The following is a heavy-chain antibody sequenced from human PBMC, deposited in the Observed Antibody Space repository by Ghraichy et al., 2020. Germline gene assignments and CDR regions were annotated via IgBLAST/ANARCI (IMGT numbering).Heavy chain of an antibody. CDR3: ARGPGYSSNLFDY. D-gene: IGHD6-13*01. CDR2: IYYSGST. CDR1: GGSISSSSYY. Sequence: SQTLSLTCTVSGGSISSSSYYWGWIRQPPGKGLEWIGSIYYSGSTYYNPSLKSRVTISVDTSKNQFSLKLSSVTAADTAVYYCARGPGYSSNLFDYWGQGTLVTVSS. J-gene: IGHJ4*02. V-gene: IGHV4-39*01.